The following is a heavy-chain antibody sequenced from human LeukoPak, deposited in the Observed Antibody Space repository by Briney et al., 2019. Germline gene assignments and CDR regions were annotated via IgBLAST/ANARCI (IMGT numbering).Heavy chain of an antibody. V-gene: IGHV4-30-4*01. CDR2: IYYSGST. CDR3: ARPSTWGNYYNY. Sequence: SETLSLTCTVSGGSISSGDYYWSWIRQPPGKGLEWIGYIYYSGSTNYNPSLKSRVTISVDTSKNQFSLKLSSVTAADTAVYYCARPSTWGNYYNYWGQGTLVTVSS. D-gene: IGHD4-11*01. CDR1: GGSISSGDYY. J-gene: IGHJ4*02.